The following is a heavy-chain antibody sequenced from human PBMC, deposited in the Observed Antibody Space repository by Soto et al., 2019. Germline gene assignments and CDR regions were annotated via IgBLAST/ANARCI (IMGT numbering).Heavy chain of an antibody. CDR3: ARDFTPDLKPGDDFDY. Sequence: EVQLVESGGGLVQPGGSLRLSCAASGFTFSNYWMHWVRQVPGKGLLWVSRINEDGTYSTYADFANGRFSISRDNAKYTVYLQMNSLRAEDTAVYYCARDFTPDLKPGDDFDYWGQGTLVTVSS. D-gene: IGHD2-15*01. J-gene: IGHJ4*02. V-gene: IGHV3-74*03. CDR1: GFTFSNYW. CDR2: INEDGTYS.